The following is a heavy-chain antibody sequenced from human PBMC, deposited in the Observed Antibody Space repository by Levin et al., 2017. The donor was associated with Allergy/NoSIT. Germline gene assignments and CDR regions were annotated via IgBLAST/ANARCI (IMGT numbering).Heavy chain of an antibody. D-gene: IGHD2-15*01. Sequence: LSLTCAASGFTFGNYGMHWVRQAPGKGLEWVAVILYDGSDKAYADFVKGRFTISRDNSENTLFLQMDSLRDEDTAVYYCARERAGVVVPVGFNDYWGQGTLVTVSS. V-gene: IGHV3-33*01. CDR3: ARERAGVVVPVGFNDY. J-gene: IGHJ4*02. CDR1: GFTFGNYG. CDR2: ILYDGSDK.